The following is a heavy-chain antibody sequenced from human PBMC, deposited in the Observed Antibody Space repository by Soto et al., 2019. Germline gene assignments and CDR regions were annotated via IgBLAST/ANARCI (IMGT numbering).Heavy chain of an antibody. V-gene: IGHV4-59*01. J-gene: IGHJ6*02. Sequence: NPSETLSLTCTVSGGSISSYYWSWIRQPPGKGLEWIGYIYYSGSTNYNPSLKSRVTISVDTSKNQFSLKLSSVTAADTAVYYCARDFTNYDFWSGTYGMDVWGQGTTVTVSS. D-gene: IGHD3-3*01. CDR2: IYYSGST. CDR3: ARDFTNYDFWSGTYGMDV. CDR1: GGSISSYY.